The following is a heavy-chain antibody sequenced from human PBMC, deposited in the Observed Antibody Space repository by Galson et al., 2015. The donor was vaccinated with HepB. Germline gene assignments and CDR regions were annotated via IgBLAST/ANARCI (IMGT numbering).Heavy chain of an antibody. CDR2: ISYDGSNK. CDR1: GFTFSSYA. Sequence: SLRLSCAASGFTFSSYAMHWVRQAPGKGLEWVAVISYDGSNKYYADSVKGRFTISRDNSKNTLYLQMNSLRAEDTAVYYCAKGSALGATGLFDYWGQGTLVTVSS. V-gene: IGHV3-30-3*01. J-gene: IGHJ4*02. D-gene: IGHD1-26*01. CDR3: AKGSALGATGLFDY.